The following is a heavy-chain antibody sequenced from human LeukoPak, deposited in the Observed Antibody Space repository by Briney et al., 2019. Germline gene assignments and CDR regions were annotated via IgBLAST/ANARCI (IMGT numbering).Heavy chain of an antibody. J-gene: IGHJ6*03. V-gene: IGHV3-48*01. CDR2: ISSSSSTI. Sequence: VRSLRLSCAASGLTFSSYSMNWVRQAPGKGLEWVSYISSSSSTIYYADSVKGRFTISRDNAKNSLYLQMNSLRAGDTAVYYCARDQGTGGHYYYYMDVWGKGTTVTVPS. CDR3: ARDQGTGGHYYYYMDV. D-gene: IGHD7-27*01. CDR1: GLTFSSYS.